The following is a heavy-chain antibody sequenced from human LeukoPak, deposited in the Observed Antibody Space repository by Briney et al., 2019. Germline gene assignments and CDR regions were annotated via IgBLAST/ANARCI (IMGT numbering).Heavy chain of an antibody. J-gene: IGHJ5*02. CDR2: INPNSGGT. D-gene: IGHD6-19*01. CDR3: ARRVTGITVAGTVAWFDP. CDR1: GYTFTGSY. V-gene: IGHV1-2*02. Sequence: ASVKVSCKASGYTFTGSYIHWVRQAPGQGLEWMGWINPNSGGTNHAQKFQGRVTMTRDTSISTAYMELSRLRSDDTAVYYCARRVTGITVAGTVAWFDPWGQGTLVTVSS.